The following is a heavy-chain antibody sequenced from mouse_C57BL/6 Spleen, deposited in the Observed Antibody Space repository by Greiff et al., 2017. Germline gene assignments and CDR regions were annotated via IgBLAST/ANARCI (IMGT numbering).Heavy chain of an antibody. V-gene: IGHV3-6*01. CDR3: AREGYYYGSEYYFDY. D-gene: IGHD1-1*01. Sequence: LEESGPGLVKPSQSLSLTCSVTGYSITSGYSWHWIRQFPGNQLEWMGYISYDGSNNYHPSLKILISITRDTSKTQFVLKLNSVTTDDTATYYCAREGYYYGSEYYFDYWGQGTTRTVSS. CDR1: GYSITSGYS. CDR2: ISYDGSN. J-gene: IGHJ2*01.